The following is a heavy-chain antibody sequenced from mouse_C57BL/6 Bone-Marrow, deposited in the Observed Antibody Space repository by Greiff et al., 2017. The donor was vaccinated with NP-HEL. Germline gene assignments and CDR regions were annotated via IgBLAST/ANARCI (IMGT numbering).Heavy chain of an antibody. J-gene: IGHJ4*01. CDR2: IDPSDSYT. V-gene: IGHV1-59*01. CDR3: AREERYAMDY. Sequence: QVQLQQPGAELVRPGTSVKLSCKASGYTFTSYWMHWVKQRPGHGLEWIGVIDPSDSYTNYNQKFKGKATLTVDTSSSTAYMQLSSLTSEDSAVYYCAREERYAMDYWGQGTSVTVSS. CDR1: GYTFTSYW.